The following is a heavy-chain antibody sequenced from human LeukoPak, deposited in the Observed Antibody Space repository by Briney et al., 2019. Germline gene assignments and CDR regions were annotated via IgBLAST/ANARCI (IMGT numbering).Heavy chain of an antibody. D-gene: IGHD1-26*01. CDR2: INPNSGGT. Sequence: ASVKVSCKASGYTFTGYYMHLVRQAPGQGLEWMGRINPNSGGTNYAQKFQGRVTMTRDTSISTAYMELSRLRSDDTAVYYCARLYSGSPLQDYWGQGTLVTVSS. CDR3: ARLYSGSPLQDY. CDR1: GYTFTGYY. V-gene: IGHV1-2*06. J-gene: IGHJ4*02.